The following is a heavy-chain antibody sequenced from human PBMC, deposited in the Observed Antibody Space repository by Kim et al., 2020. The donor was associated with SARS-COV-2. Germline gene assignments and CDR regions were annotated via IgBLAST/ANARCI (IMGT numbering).Heavy chain of an antibody. CDR1: GGSFSGYY. D-gene: IGHD1-26*01. CDR2: INHSGST. Sequence: SETLSLTCAVYGGSFSGYYWSWIRQPPGKGLEWIGEINHSGSTNYNPSLKSRVTISVDTSKNQSSLKLSSVTAADTAVYYCARVVGATRPWYFDLWGRGTLVIVSS. J-gene: IGHJ2*01. CDR3: ARVVGATRPWYFDL. V-gene: IGHV4-34*01.